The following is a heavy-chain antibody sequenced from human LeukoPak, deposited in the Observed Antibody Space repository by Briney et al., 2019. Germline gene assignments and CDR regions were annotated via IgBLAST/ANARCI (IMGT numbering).Heavy chain of an antibody. V-gene: IGHV3-9*01. Sequence: PGRSLRLSCAASGFTFDDYAMHWVRQAPGKGLEWVSGISWNSGSIGYADSVKGRFTISRDNAKNSLYLQMNSLRAEDTALYYCAKDTGPGSSWSRDAEYFQHWGQGTLVTVSS. CDR1: GFTFDDYA. D-gene: IGHD6-13*01. CDR3: AKDTGPGSSWSRDAEYFQH. CDR2: ISWNSGSI. J-gene: IGHJ1*01.